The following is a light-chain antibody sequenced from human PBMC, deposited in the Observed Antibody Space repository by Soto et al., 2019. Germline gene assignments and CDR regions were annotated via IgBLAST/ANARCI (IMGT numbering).Light chain of an antibody. J-gene: IGKJ1*01. CDR1: QSVSSY. CDR3: HHYAST. CDR2: DAS. Sequence: EIVLTQSPATLSLSPVERATLSCRASQSVSSYLAWYQQKPGQAPRLLIYDASNRATGIPARFSGSGSGTDFTLTISRLEPEDFAVYFCHHYASTFGQGTKVDIK. V-gene: IGKV3-11*01.